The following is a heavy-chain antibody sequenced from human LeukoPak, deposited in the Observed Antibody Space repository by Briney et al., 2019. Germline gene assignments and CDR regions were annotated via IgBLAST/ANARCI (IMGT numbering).Heavy chain of an antibody. Sequence: GGSLRLSCAASGFTFSSYEMNWVRQAPGKGLEWVSYISSSGSTIYYADSVKGRFTISRDNAKNSLYLQLNSLRAEDTAVYYCARHNIGGSSWTPYTGWFDPWGQGTLVTVSS. CDR2: ISSSGSTI. CDR3: ARHNIGGSSWTPYTGWFDP. CDR1: GFTFSSYE. D-gene: IGHD6-13*01. J-gene: IGHJ5*02. V-gene: IGHV3-48*03.